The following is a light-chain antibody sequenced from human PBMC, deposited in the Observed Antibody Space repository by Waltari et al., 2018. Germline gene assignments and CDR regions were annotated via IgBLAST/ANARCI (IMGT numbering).Light chain of an antibody. CDR3: CTYAGSSTYA. Sequence: QSALTQPASVSGSPGQSTPIPCTGTSNAVGYYSLVSWYPQHPGKAPKPIIYDVTKRPSGVSDRFSGSKSGNTAFLTISGLQAEDEADYHCCTYAGSSTYAFGTGTTVSVL. V-gene: IGLV2-23*02. CDR2: DVT. J-gene: IGLJ1*01. CDR1: SNAVGYYSL.